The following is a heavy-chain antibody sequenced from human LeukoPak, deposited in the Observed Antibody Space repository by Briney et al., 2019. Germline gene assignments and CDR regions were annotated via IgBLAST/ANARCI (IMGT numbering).Heavy chain of an antibody. CDR1: GFTFSSYW. J-gene: IGHJ4*02. V-gene: IGHV3-7*01. Sequence: GGSLRLSCAASGFTFSSYWMSWVRQAPGKGLEWVANIKQDGSEKYYVDSVKGRFTISRDNAKNSLYLQMNSLRAEDTAVYYCARDLRSYGDVFDYWGQGTLVTVSS. CDR3: ARDLRSYGDVFDY. CDR2: IKQDGSEK. D-gene: IGHD4-17*01.